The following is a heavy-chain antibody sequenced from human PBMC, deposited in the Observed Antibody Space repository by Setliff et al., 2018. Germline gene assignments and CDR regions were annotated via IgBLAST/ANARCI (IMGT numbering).Heavy chain of an antibody. CDR2: ISPYNGNT. J-gene: IGHJ4*02. D-gene: IGHD5-12*01. Sequence: ASVKVSCKTSGYNFITTEISWVRQAPGQGPEWMGCISPYNGNTNYAQKFQDRVTMTTDTSTATVYMELKNLRSDDTAVYYCARSSGPRVVLAADFDYWGQGTLVTVSS. CDR3: ARSSGPRVVLAADFDY. V-gene: IGHV1-18*01. CDR1: GYNFITTE.